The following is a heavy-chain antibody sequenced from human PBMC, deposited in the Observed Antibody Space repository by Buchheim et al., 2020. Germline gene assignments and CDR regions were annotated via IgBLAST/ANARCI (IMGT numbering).Heavy chain of an antibody. Sequence: EVQLVESGGGLVKPGGSLRLSCAASGFTFSNAWMSWVRQAPGKGLEWVGRIKSKTDGGTTDYAAPVKGRFTISRDDSKKTLYLQMNSLKTEDTAVYYCTTEITGSYDFWSGYSGWGYFDYWGQGTL. V-gene: IGHV3-15*01. CDR2: IKSKTDGGTT. J-gene: IGHJ4*02. CDR3: TTEITGSYDFWSGYSGWGYFDY. CDR1: GFTFSNAW. D-gene: IGHD3-3*01.